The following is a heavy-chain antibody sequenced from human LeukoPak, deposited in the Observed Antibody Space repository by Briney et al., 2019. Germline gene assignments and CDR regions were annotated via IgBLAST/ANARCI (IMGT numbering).Heavy chain of an antibody. CDR1: GFTGRSNY. D-gene: IGHD4-17*01. V-gene: IGHV3-53*01. CDR2: IYSGGST. Sequence: GGSLRLSCAASGFTGRSNYMSWVRPGPGKGREGVSVIYSGGSTYYADSVKGRFTISRDNSKNTLYLQMNSLRAEDTAVYYCARVKDYGDYGFDYWGQGTLVTVSS. CDR3: ARVKDYGDYGFDY. J-gene: IGHJ4*02.